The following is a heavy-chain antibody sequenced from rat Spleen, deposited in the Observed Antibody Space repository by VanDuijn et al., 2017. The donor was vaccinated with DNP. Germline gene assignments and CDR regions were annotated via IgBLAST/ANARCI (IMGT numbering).Heavy chain of an antibody. J-gene: IGHJ1*01. CDR1: GFTFSDYA. D-gene: IGHD1-2*01. Sequence: EVQLVESGGGLVQPGRSLKLSCAASGFTFSDYAMAWVRQAPKKGLEWVATISYDGSRTYYRDSVKGRFTISRDNAKSTLYLQMDSLRSEDTATYYCARTVAAYWYFDFWGPGTMVTVSS. V-gene: IGHV5-17*01. CDR3: ARTVAAYWYFDF. CDR2: ISYDGSRT.